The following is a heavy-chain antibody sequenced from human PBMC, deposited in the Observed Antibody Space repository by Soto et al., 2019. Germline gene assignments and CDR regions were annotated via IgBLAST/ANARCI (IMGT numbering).Heavy chain of an antibody. J-gene: IGHJ6*02. Sequence: SETLSLTCTVSCGSISSGDYSWSWIRQPPGKGLEWLGYIYYSGSTYYNPSLKSRVTISVDTSKNQFSLKLSSVTAADTAVYYCARGATMFRDLPRDYCYGMDVWAQGTTVTVSS. D-gene: IGHD3-10*01. V-gene: IGHV4-30-4*01. CDR3: ARGATMFRDLPRDYCYGMDV. CDR2: IYYSGST. CDR1: CGSISSGDYS.